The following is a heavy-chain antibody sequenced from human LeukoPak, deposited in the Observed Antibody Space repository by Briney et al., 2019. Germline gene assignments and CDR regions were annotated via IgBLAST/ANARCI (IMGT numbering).Heavy chain of an antibody. Sequence: ASVNVSCKASGYTFTSYGISWVRQAPGQGLEWMGWISACNGNTNYAQKLQGRVTMTTDTSTSTAYMELRSLRSDDTAVYYCARNYYDSSGYYSFDIWGQGTMVTVSS. CDR1: GYTFTSYG. CDR3: ARNYYDSSGYYSFDI. D-gene: IGHD3-22*01. CDR2: ISACNGNT. V-gene: IGHV1-18*01. J-gene: IGHJ3*02.